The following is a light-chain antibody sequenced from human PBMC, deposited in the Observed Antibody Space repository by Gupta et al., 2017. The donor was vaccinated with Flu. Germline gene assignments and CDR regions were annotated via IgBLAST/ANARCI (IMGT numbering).Light chain of an antibody. V-gene: IGLV3-21*02. CDR1: GIGTNG. Sequence: SSVLPQPTSVSVAPGQTARFTCGGNGIGTNGVHWYQQKPGQAPVVVVYDDSDRPSGIPDRFSGSKSGTTATLTISRVEAADEADYYCQVWDIRTVIFGGGTKLTVL. CDR3: QVWDIRTVI. J-gene: IGLJ2*01. CDR2: DDS.